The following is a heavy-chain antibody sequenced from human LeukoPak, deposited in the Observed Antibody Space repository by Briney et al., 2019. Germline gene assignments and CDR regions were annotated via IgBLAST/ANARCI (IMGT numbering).Heavy chain of an antibody. CDR1: GYTFTSYY. D-gene: IGHD2-15*01. V-gene: IGHV1-46*01. Sequence: ASVKVSCKASGYTFTSYYMHWVRQAPGQGLEWMGIINPSGGSTSYAQKFQGRVTMTRDTSPSTVYMELSSLRSEDTAVYYCARDVSDCSGGSCYSYFDYWGQGTLVTVSS. J-gene: IGHJ4*02. CDR2: INPSGGST. CDR3: ARDVSDCSGGSCYSYFDY.